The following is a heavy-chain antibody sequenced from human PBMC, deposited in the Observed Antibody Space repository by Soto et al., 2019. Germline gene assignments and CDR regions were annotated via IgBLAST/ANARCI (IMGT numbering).Heavy chain of an antibody. Sequence: XXSLRLSCAGSGFTFSDYYMRWIRQAPGKGLEWVSYMSSSSSYTNYADSVKGRFTISRDNAKNSLYLQMNSLRAEEPAVYYCARDSVYYGDYELNYFDYWGQGTLVTVPQ. D-gene: IGHD4-17*01. V-gene: IGHV3-11*05. J-gene: IGHJ4*02. CDR2: MSSSSSYT. CDR3: ARDSVYYGDYELNYFDY. CDR1: GFTFSDYY.